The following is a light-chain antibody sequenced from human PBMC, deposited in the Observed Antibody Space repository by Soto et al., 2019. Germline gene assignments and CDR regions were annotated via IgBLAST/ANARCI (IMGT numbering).Light chain of an antibody. CDR1: SSDVGGYNY. Sequence: QSVLTQPASVSGSPGQSITISCTGTSSDVGGYNYVSWYQQHPGKAPKLMIYEVSNRPSGVSNRFSGSKSGNTASLTISGLQAEDEADYYCSSYTSSSTHVIFGRGTKVTVL. V-gene: IGLV2-14*01. CDR2: EVS. J-gene: IGLJ2*01. CDR3: SSYTSSSTHVI.